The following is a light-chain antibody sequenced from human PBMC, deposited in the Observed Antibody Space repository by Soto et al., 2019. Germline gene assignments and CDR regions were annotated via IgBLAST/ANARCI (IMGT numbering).Light chain of an antibody. Sequence: QSVLTQPPSVSGAPGQRVTISCTGSSSNIGAGYDVHWYQQLPGTAPKLLIYGNSNRPSGVPDRFSGSKSGTSASLAITGLRAEDEADYYCQSYDSSLSGVFGGGTKPTVL. CDR3: QSYDSSLSGV. V-gene: IGLV1-40*01. CDR1: SSNIGAGYD. J-gene: IGLJ2*01. CDR2: GNS.